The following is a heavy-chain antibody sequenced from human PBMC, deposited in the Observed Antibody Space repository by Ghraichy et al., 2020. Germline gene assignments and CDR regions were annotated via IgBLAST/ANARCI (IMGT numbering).Heavy chain of an antibody. CDR1: GFSLSAYA. V-gene: IGHV3-23*01. D-gene: IGHD5-24*01. CDR3: ARDGYNSIPFDS. Sequence: GESLNISCAASGFSLSAYAMSWVRQAPGKGLEWVSFISGTGGNTYYADSVKGRFTISRDNAKNTLSLQMNSLRAEDTAIYYCARDGYNSIPFDSWGQGTLVTVSS. J-gene: IGHJ4*02. CDR2: ISGTGGNT.